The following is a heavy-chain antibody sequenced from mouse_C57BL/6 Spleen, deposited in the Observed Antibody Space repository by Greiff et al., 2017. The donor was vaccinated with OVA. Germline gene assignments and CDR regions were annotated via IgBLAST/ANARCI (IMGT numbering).Heavy chain of an antibody. CDR3: ARYGYDYYFDY. CDR2: INPNNGGT. V-gene: IGHV1-26*01. CDR1: GYTFTDYY. D-gene: IGHD2-2*01. J-gene: IGHJ2*01. Sequence: EVQLQQSGPELVKPGASVKISCKASGYTFTDYYMNWVKQSHGKSLEWIGDINPNNGGTSYNQKFKGKATLTVDKSSSTAYMELRSLTSEDSAVYYCARYGYDYYFDYWGKGTTLTVSS.